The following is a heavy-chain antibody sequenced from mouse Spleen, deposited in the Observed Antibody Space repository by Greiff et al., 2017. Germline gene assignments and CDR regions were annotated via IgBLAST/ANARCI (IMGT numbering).Heavy chain of an antibody. D-gene: IGHD4-1*01. V-gene: IGHV1-74*01. CDR3: AMDWVDY. J-gene: IGHJ2*01. Sequence: VKLVESGTVLARPGASVKMSCKASGYTFTSYWMHWVKQRPGQGLEWIGRIHPSDSDTNYNQKFKGKATLTVDKSSSTAYMQLSSLTSEDSAVYYCAMDWVDYWGQGTTLTVSS. CDR1: GYTFTSYW. CDR2: IHPSDSDT.